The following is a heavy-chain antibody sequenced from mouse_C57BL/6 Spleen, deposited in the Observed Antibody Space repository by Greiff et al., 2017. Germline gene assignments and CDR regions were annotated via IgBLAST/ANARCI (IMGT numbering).Heavy chain of an antibody. Sequence: QVQLKQPGAELVRPGTSVKLSCKASGYTFTSYWMHWVKQRPGQGLEWIGVIDPSDSYTNYNQKFKGKATLTVDTSSSTAYMQLSSLTSEDSAVYYCATFNYHWYFDVWGTGTTVTVSS. D-gene: IGHD2-1*01. J-gene: IGHJ1*03. CDR3: ATFNYHWYFDV. CDR2: IDPSDSYT. V-gene: IGHV1-59*01. CDR1: GYTFTSYW.